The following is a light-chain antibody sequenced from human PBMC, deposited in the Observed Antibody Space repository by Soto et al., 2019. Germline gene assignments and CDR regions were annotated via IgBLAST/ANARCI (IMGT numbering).Light chain of an antibody. CDR1: SSDVGGSNY. CDR2: DVS. CDR3: CSHAGSYVV. V-gene: IGLV2-11*01. J-gene: IGLJ2*01. Sequence: QSVLTQPTSVSGSPGQTVTISCTGTSSDVGGSNYVSWYQQYPGKAPKLIISDVSKRPSGVPDRFSGSKSGDTASLTISGLQGKDEAAYYCCSHAGSYVVFGGGTKLTVL.